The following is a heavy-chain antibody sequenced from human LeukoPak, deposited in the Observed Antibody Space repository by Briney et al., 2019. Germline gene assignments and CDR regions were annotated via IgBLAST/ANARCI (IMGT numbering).Heavy chain of an antibody. D-gene: IGHD6-6*01. Sequence: PSETLSLTCTVSGGSISSSSYYWGWIRQPPGKGLEWIGSIYYSGSTYYNPSLKSRVTISVDTSKNQFSLKLSSVTAADTAVYYCARVPVLGYWGQGTLVTVSS. V-gene: IGHV4-39*07. CDR1: GGSISSSSYY. CDR2: IYYSGST. CDR3: ARVPVLGY. J-gene: IGHJ4*02.